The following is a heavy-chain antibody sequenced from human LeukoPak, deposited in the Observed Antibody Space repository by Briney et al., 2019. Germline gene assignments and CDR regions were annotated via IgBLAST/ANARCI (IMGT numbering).Heavy chain of an antibody. CDR2: INPNSGGT. J-gene: IGHJ4*02. D-gene: IGHD6-13*01. CDR3: ASSSSSWYGLSFDY. V-gene: IGHV1-2*04. Sequence: EASVKVSCKASGYTFTGYYMHWVRQAPGQGLEWMGRINPNSGGTNYAQKFQGWVTMTRDTSISTAYMELSRLRSDDTAVYYCASSSSSWYGLSFDYWGQGTLVTVSS. CDR1: GYTFTGYY.